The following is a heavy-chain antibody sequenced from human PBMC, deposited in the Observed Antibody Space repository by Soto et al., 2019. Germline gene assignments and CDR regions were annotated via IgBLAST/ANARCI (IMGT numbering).Heavy chain of an antibody. CDR3: ARDSPPIDY. CDR1: GGSITSYY. J-gene: IGHJ4*02. CDR2: ISSRGNT. Sequence: SETLSLTCSVSGGSITSYYWSWIRQPAGKGLEWIGRISSRGNTVYNPSLKSRLTMSLDTSKNQFSLKPNSVTAADTAVYYCARDSPPIDYWGQGTLVAVSS. V-gene: IGHV4-4*07.